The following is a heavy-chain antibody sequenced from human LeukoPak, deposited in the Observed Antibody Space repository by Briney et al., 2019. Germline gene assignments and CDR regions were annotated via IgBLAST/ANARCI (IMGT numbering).Heavy chain of an antibody. CDR1: GGSFSGYY. D-gene: IGHD3-9*01. J-gene: IGHJ4*02. V-gene: IGHV4-34*01. CDR2: INHSGST. Sequence: SETLSLTCAASGGSFSGYYWSWIRQPPGKGLEWVWAINHSGSTNYYPSPKRGVTTSVGESKNQSLLQLSTVPAADTAAYYCWGVFTGYDILTGYFLDYWGQGTLVTVSS. CDR3: WGVFTGYDILTGYFLDY.